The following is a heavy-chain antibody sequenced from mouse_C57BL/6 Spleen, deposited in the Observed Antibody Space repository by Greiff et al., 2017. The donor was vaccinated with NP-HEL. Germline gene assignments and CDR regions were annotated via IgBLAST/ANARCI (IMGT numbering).Heavy chain of an antibody. Sequence: VQLQQSGAELVMPGASVKLSCKASGYTFTSYWMHWVKQRPGQGLEWIGEIDPSDSYTNYNQKFKGKSTLTVDKSSSTAYMQLSSLTSEDSAVYYCARWSTTANYFDYWGQGTTLTDSS. CDR3: ARWSTTANYFDY. CDR1: GYTFTSYW. J-gene: IGHJ2*01. D-gene: IGHD1-2*01. V-gene: IGHV1-69*01. CDR2: IDPSDSYT.